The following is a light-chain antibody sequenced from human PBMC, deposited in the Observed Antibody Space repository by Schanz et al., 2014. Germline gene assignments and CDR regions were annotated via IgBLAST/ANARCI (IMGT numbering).Light chain of an antibody. Sequence: QSALTQPRSVSGSPGQSVTISCTGTSSDVGGYNYVSWYKQLPGKAPKLMISDVTKRPSGVPDRFSGSKSGNTASLTISGLQAEDESDYYCCSYAGSRWVFGGGTKLTVL. J-gene: IGLJ3*02. CDR1: SSDVGGYNY. CDR2: DVT. CDR3: CSYAGSRWV. V-gene: IGLV2-11*01.